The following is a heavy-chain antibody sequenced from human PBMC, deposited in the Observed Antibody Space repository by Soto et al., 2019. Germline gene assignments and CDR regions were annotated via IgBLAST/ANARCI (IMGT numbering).Heavy chain of an antibody. V-gene: IGHV1-18*01. CDR1: GYTFTNYG. J-gene: IGHJ4*02. Sequence: QVQLVQSGAEVKKPGASVKVPCKASGYTFTNYGISWVRQAPGQGLEWMGWINSYNGITNNAQNSQGRVPMTTDTSTNTAYMELRSLRSDDTAVYYCARDRQNYGSFDYWGQGTLVTVSS. CDR2: INSYNGIT. CDR3: ARDRQNYGSFDY. D-gene: IGHD4-17*01.